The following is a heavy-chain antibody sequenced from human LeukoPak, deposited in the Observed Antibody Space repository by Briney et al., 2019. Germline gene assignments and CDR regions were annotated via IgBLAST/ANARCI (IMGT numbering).Heavy chain of an antibody. CDR1: GGSISSYY. V-gene: IGHV4-59*01. CDR2: IYYSGST. D-gene: IGHD5-24*01. CDR3: ARAQFYYYGMDV. Sequence: SETLSLTCTVSGGSISSYYWSWIRQPPGKGLEWIGYIYYSGSTNYNPSLKCRVTISVDTSKNQFSLKLSSVTAADTAVYYCARAQFYYYGMDVWGQGTTVTVSS. J-gene: IGHJ6*02.